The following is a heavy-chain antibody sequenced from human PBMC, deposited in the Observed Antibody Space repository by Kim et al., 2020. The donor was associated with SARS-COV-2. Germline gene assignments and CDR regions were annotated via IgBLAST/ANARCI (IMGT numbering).Heavy chain of an antibody. CDR3: AKDRAIQLWLPALYFDY. D-gene: IGHD5-18*01. V-gene: IGHV3-30*02. Sequence: VEGRFTISRDNSKNTLYLQMNSLRAEDTAVYYCAKDRAIQLWLPALYFDYWGQGTLVTVSS. J-gene: IGHJ4*02.